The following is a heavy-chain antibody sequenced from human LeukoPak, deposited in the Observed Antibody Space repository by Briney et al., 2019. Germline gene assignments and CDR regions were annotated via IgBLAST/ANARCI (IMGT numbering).Heavy chain of an antibody. J-gene: IGHJ4*02. CDR1: GFTFDDYG. Sequence: GGSLRLSCAASGFTFDDYGMSWVRQAPGKGLERVSGINWNGGSTGYADSVKGRFTISRDNAKNSLYLQMNSLRAEDTALYYCARISSWLPLDYWGQGTLVTVSS. V-gene: IGHV3-20*04. CDR3: ARISSWLPLDY. D-gene: IGHD6-13*01. CDR2: INWNGGST.